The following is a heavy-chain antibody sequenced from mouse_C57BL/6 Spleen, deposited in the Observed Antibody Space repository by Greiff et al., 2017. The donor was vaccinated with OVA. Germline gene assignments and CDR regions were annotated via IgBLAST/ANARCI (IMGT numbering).Heavy chain of an antibody. D-gene: IGHD1-1*01. CDR3: ARHSPYGSSPPYAMDY. J-gene: IGHJ4*01. CDR2: ISSGGSYT. CDR1: GFTFSSYG. Sequence: EVKLMESGGDLVKPGGSLKLSCAASGFTFSSYGMSWVRQTPDKRLEWVATISSGGSYTYYPDSVKGRFTISRDNAKNTLYLQMSSLQSADTAMYYCARHSPYGSSPPYAMDYWGQGTSVTVSS. V-gene: IGHV5-6*01.